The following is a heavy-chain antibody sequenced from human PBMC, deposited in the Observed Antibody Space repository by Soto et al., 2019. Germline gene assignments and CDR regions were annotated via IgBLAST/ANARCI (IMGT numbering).Heavy chain of an antibody. CDR1: GFTFSSYW. Sequence: GGSLRLSCAASGFTFSSYWMHWVRQAPGKGLVWVSRINSDGSSTSYADSVKGRFTISRDNAKNTLCLQMNSLRAEDTAVYYCARGNDILACMDVWGQGTTVTVSS. CDR3: ARGNDILACMDV. D-gene: IGHD3-9*01. CDR2: INSDGSST. V-gene: IGHV3-74*01. J-gene: IGHJ6*02.